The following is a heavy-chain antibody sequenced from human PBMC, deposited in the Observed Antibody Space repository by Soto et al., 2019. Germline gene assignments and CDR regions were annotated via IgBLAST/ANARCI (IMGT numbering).Heavy chain of an antibody. CDR3: ARHHPPYRIAAAGMVYYGMDV. Sequence: EVQLVESGGGLIQPGGSLRLSCAASGFTVSSNYMSWVRQAPGKGLEWVSVIYSGGSTYYADSVKGRFTISRDNSKNTLYLQMNSRRAEDTAVYYCARHHPPYRIAAAGMVYYGMDVWGQGTTVTVSS. V-gene: IGHV3-53*01. D-gene: IGHD6-13*01. CDR2: IYSGGST. J-gene: IGHJ6*02. CDR1: GFTVSSNY.